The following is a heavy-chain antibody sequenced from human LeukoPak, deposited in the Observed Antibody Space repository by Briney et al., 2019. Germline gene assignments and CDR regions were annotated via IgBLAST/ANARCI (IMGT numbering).Heavy chain of an antibody. D-gene: IGHD4-17*01. J-gene: IGHJ4*02. CDR2: INHSGST. Sequence: PSETLSLTCAVSGYSISSGYYWGWIRQPPGKGLEWIGEINHSGSTNYNPSLKSRVTISADTSKNQFSLKLSSVTAADTAVYYCARGLYGDYFLFDFWGQGTLVTVSS. CDR3: ARGLYGDYFLFDF. V-gene: IGHV4-38-2*01. CDR1: GYSISSGYY.